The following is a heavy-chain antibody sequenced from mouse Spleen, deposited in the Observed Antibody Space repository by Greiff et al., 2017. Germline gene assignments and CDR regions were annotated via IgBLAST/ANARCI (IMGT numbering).Heavy chain of an antibody. J-gene: IGHJ2*01. V-gene: IGHV1-55*01. CDR1: GYTFTSYW. CDR3: ARGTYYGSSYEYYFDD. CDR2: IYPGSGST. Sequence: VQLQQPGAELVKPGASVKMSCKASGYTFTSYWITWVKQRPGQGLEWIGDIYPGSGSTNYNEKFKSKATLTVDTSSSTAYMQLSSLTSEDSAVYYCARGTYYGSSYEYYFDDWGQGTTLTVSS. D-gene: IGHD1-1*01.